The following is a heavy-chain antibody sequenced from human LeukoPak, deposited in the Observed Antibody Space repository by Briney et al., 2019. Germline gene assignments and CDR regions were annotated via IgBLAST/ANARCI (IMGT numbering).Heavy chain of an antibody. V-gene: IGHV1-8*01. D-gene: IGHD2-15*01. J-gene: IGHJ4*02. CDR2: MNPNSGNT. CDR3: ARGAPGSYCSGGSCPYFDY. CDR1: GYTFTSYD. Sequence: GASVKVSCMASGYTFTSYDINWVRQATGQGLEWMGWMNPNSGNTGYAQKFQGRVTMTRNTSISTAYMELSSLGSEDTAVYYCARGAPGSYCSGGSCPYFDYWGQGTLVAVSS.